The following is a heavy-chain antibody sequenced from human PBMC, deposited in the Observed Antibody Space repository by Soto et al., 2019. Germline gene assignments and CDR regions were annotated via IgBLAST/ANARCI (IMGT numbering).Heavy chain of an antibody. CDR2: IRRSGDYT. J-gene: IGHJ6*02. D-gene: IGHD1-1*01. V-gene: IGHV3-21*06. Sequence: EVQLVESGGGLVMPGGSLRLSCIASGFSFSTYSMNWVRQAPGKGLEWVSSIRRSGDYTYYADSLKGRFTISRDNAKNSLSPQMISLSAEETDVYYCAKSTSLGGMDVWGQGTTVTDSS. CDR1: GFSFSTYS. CDR3: AKSTSLGGMDV.